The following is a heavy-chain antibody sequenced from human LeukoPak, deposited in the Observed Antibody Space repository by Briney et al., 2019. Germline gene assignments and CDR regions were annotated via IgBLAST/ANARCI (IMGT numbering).Heavy chain of an antibody. CDR1: GFTVSSSY. D-gene: IGHD5-12*01. J-gene: IGHJ4*02. CDR2: IYSDGST. V-gene: IGHV3-66*01. CDR3: ARWVVATMFDY. Sequence: GGSLRLSCATSGFTVSSSYLSWVRQAPGKGLEWVSVIYSDGSTYYADSVKGRFTISRDNSKNTLFLQMNSLRVEDTAVYYCARWVVATMFDYWGPGTLVTVSS.